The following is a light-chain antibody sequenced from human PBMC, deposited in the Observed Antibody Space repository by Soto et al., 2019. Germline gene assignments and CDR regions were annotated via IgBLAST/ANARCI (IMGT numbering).Light chain of an antibody. CDR1: QNIVNY. V-gene: IGKV1-39*01. CDR2: RAS. Sequence: DIQMTQSPSSLSGSVGDRVTISCRASQNIVNYLHWYQRKPGTAPRLLISRASTVRSGVPPRFSGSGSGRDFTLTISSLRPEDIGTYFCQQTYSIPWMFGPGTRVEI. J-gene: IGKJ1*01. CDR3: QQTYSIPWM.